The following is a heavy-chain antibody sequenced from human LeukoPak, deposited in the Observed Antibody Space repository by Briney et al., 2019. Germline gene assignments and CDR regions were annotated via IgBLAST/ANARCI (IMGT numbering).Heavy chain of an antibody. Sequence: SQTLSLTCAISGDSVSSNSAAWNWIRQSPSRGLEWLGRTYYRSKWYNDYAVSVKSRITINPDTSKNQFSLQLNSVTPEDTAVYYCARDPSTVTTSAYYYGMDVWGQGTTVTVPS. D-gene: IGHD4-17*01. CDR2: TYYRSKWYN. V-gene: IGHV6-1*01. CDR1: GDSVSSNSAA. J-gene: IGHJ6*02. CDR3: ARDPSTVTTSAYYYGMDV.